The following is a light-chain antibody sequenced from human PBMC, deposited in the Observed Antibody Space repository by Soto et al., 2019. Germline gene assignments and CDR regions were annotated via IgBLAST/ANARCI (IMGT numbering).Light chain of an antibody. CDR2: DDS. V-gene: IGLV2-11*01. J-gene: IGLJ2*01. Sequence: QSALTQPRSVSGSPGQSVTISCTGTSSDVGGYNYVSWYQQHPGKAPKLMIYDDSTRPSGVPDRFSGSKSGNTASLTISGLQAEDEADYYCSSYAGSNSVVFGGGTKLTVL. CDR1: SSDVGGYNY. CDR3: SSYAGSNSVV.